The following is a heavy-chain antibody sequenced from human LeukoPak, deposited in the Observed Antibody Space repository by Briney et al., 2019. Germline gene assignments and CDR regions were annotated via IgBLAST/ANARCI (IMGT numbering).Heavy chain of an antibody. CDR3: ASQIAAAGIFFPLDY. CDR1: GYTFMSYY. V-gene: IGHV1-46*01. D-gene: IGHD6-13*01. J-gene: IGHJ4*02. Sequence: ASVKVSCKASGYTFMSYYMHWVRQAPGQGLEWMGIINPSGGSTSYAQKFQGRVTMTRDTSTSTVYMELSSLRSEDTAVYYCASQIAAAGIFFPLDYWGQGTLVTVSS. CDR2: INPSGGST.